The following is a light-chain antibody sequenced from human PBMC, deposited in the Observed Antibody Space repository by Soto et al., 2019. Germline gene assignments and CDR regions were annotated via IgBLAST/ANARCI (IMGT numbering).Light chain of an antibody. Sequence: ALTQPASVSGSPGQSITISCTGTSSDVGGYNYVSWYQQHPGKAPKLMIYDVSNRPSGVSNRFSGSKSGNTASLTISGLQADDEADYYCSSYTSSSTSYVFGTGTKVTVL. J-gene: IGLJ1*01. CDR2: DVS. CDR1: SSDVGGYNY. CDR3: SSYTSSSTSYV. V-gene: IGLV2-14*01.